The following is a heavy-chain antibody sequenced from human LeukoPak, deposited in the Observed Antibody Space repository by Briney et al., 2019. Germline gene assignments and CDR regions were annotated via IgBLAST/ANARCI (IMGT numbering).Heavy chain of an antibody. V-gene: IGHV3-9*01. CDR2: ISWNSGSI. J-gene: IGHJ4*02. Sequence: GRSLRLSCAASGFTFDDYALHWVRQAPGKGLEWVSGISWNSGSIGYADSVKGRFTISRDNAKNSLYLQMNSLRAEDTALYYCAKGVDQSYTSSYFDYWGQGTLVTVSS. CDR1: GFTFDDYA. CDR3: AKGVDQSYTSSYFDY. D-gene: IGHD6-19*01.